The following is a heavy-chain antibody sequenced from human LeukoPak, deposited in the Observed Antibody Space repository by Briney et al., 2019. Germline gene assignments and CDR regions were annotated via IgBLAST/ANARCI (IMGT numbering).Heavy chain of an antibody. Sequence: ASVKVSCKASGYTFTSYAMHWVRQAPGQRLEWMGWINAGNGNTKYSQEFQGRVTITRDTSASTAYMELSSLRSEGMAVYYCARDAYIVTTFVGGWYREGYFDYWGQGTLVTVSS. CDR3: ARDAYIVTTFVGGWYREGYFDY. CDR2: INAGNGNT. J-gene: IGHJ4*02. D-gene: IGHD6-19*01. CDR1: GYTFTSYA. V-gene: IGHV1-3*03.